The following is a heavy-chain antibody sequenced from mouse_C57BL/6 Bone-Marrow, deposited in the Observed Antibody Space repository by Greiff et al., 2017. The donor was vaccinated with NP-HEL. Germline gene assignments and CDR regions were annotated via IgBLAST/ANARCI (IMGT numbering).Heavy chain of an antibody. CDR1: GYSFTGYY. CDR3: ARLDFYGKDY. V-gene: IGHV1-42*01. CDR2: INPSTGGT. J-gene: IGHJ2*01. Sequence: VQLQQSGPELVKPGASVKISCKASGYSFTGYYMNWVKQSPEKSLEWIGEINPSTGGTTYNQKFKAKATLTVDKSSSTAYMQLKSLTSEDSAVYYCARLDFYGKDYWGQGTTLTVSS. D-gene: IGHD2-1*01.